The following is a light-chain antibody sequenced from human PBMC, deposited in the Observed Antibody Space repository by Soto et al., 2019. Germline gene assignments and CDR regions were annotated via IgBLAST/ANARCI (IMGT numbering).Light chain of an antibody. CDR2: KAS. V-gene: IGKV1-5*03. J-gene: IGKJ2*01. CDR1: QSISSW. Sequence: DIPMTQSPSTLSASVGDRVTITCRASQSISSWLAWYQQKPGTAPKLLIYKASTLGSGVPSRFSGIRSGTEFTLSVSSLQPDDFATYYCQQYNDSFPYTFGQGTKLEIK. CDR3: QQYNDSFPYT.